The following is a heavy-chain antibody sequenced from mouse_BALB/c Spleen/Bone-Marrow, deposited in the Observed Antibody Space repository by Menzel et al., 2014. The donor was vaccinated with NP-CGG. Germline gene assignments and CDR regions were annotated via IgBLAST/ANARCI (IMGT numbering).Heavy chain of an antibody. Sequence: QVQLQQSASELARPGASVRLSCRASGYTFTGYTMQWVKQRPGQGLEWIGYIVPRSGYTDYNQKFKDKTTLTADKSSNTAYMQLSRLTSEDSAVYYSAREDITTAYFDYWGQGTTLTVSS. J-gene: IGHJ2*01. CDR3: AREDITTAYFDY. CDR1: GYTFTGYT. CDR2: IVPRSGYT. D-gene: IGHD1-2*01. V-gene: IGHV1-4*02.